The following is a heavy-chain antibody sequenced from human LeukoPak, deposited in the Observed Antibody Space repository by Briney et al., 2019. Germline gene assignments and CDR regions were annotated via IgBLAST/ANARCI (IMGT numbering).Heavy chain of an antibody. CDR3: ARLPSGSSSSSYWYFDL. J-gene: IGHJ2*01. D-gene: IGHD6-13*01. V-gene: IGHV4-30-4*01. CDR1: GGSISSGDYY. CDR2: IYYSGST. Sequence: PSQTLSLTCTVSGGSISSGDYYWSWIRQPPGKGLEWIGYIYYSGSTYYNPSLKSRITISVDTSKNQFSLKLSSVTAADTAVYYCARLPSGSSSSSYWYFDLWGRGTLVTVSS.